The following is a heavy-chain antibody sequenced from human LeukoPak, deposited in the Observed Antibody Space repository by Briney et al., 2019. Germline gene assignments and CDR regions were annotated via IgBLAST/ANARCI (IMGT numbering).Heavy chain of an antibody. J-gene: IGHJ4*02. Sequence: PGGSLRLSCAASGFTFSHAWMSRVRQAPGKGLEWVGRIKSKTDGGTTDYAAPVKGRFTISRDDSKNTLYLQMNSLKTEDTAVYFCTTPEEGYFDYWGQGTLVTVPS. CDR2: IKSKTDGGTT. CDR1: GFTFSHAW. V-gene: IGHV3-15*01. CDR3: TTPEEGYFDY.